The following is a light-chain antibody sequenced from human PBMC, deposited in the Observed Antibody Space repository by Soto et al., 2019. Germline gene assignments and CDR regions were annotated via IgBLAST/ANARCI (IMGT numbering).Light chain of an antibody. Sequence: DVVLTQSPLSLPVTPGEPASISCRSSQSLLYSNGYIYLDWYVQKPGQSPQLLLFLGSNRAPGAPGFVSGSVCATAFTLSISRVEADDVGVYSWMQSRQIPRTFGGGTKVEIK. CDR3: MQSRQIPRT. V-gene: IGKV2-28*01. J-gene: IGKJ4*01. CDR2: LGS. CDR1: QSLLYSNGYIY.